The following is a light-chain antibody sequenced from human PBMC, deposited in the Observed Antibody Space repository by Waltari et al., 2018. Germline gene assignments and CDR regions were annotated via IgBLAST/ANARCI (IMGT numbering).Light chain of an antibody. CDR1: HALSSH. Sequence: IQLTQSPSSLSASVGDRVTISCRASHALSSHLPWYQQKPGKAPTLLIYPASTLESGVPSRFSGSGSGTEFTLTITSLQPEDFATYFCQDLHDYPVFGPGTKVDIK. V-gene: IGKV1-9*01. CDR2: PAS. CDR3: QDLHDYPV. J-gene: IGKJ3*01.